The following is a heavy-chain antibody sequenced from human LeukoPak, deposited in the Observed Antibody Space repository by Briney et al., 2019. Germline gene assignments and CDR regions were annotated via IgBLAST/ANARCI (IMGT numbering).Heavy chain of an antibody. J-gene: IGHJ4*02. CDR2: INPNSGGT. D-gene: IGHD2-15*01. CDR3: ARDLPCTNSSGAPLDY. Sequence: GASLKVSCKASGYTFTGYYMHWVRQAPGQGLEWMGWINPNSGGTNYAQKFQGRVTMTRDTSISTAYMELSTLRYADTGVYFCARDLPCTNSSGAPLDYWGQGTLVTVSS. CDR1: GYTFTGYY. V-gene: IGHV1-2*02.